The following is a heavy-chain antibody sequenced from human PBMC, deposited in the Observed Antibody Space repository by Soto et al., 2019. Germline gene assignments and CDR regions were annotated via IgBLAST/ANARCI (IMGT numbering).Heavy chain of an antibody. J-gene: IGHJ4*02. D-gene: IGHD5-12*01. CDR1: GFTFSSYA. CDR2: ISYDGSDK. CDR3: ARGGRLRHFDY. V-gene: IGHV3-30*04. Sequence: QVQVVESGGGVVQPGRALRLSCAASGFTFSSYAMHWVRQAPGKGLEWVAIISYDGSDKYYADSVKGRFTISRDNSKNTLCLQMNSLRTEDTAVYYCARGGRLRHFDYWGQGTLVTVSS.